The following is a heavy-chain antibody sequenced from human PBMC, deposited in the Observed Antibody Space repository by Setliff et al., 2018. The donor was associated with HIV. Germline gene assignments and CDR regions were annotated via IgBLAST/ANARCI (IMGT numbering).Heavy chain of an antibody. CDR3: ARGGDDSGPGTWTFDY. D-gene: IGHD3-10*01. CDR2: INGNSGAT. Sequence: AASVKVSCKASGYTFSDYYLHWVRQAPGQGLEWMGWINGNSGATNYAQKFQGRVTMTRDTSTYTAYMELTRLRSDDTAVYSCARGGDDSGPGTWTFDYWGQGTL. J-gene: IGHJ4*02. CDR1: GYTFSDYY. V-gene: IGHV1-2*02.